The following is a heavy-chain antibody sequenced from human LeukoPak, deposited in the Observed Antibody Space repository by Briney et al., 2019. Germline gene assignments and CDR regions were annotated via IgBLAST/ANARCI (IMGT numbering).Heavy chain of an antibody. CDR1: GFTFSNYA. V-gene: IGHV3-15*01. CDR2: IKSKTDGGTT. J-gene: IGHJ6*02. CDR3: TTDPEEYSSSSFLYYYGMDV. Sequence: GGSLRLSCAASGFTFSNYAMSWVRQAPGKGLEWVGRIKSKTDGGTTDYAAPVKGRFTISRDDSKNTLYLQMNSLKTEDTAVYYCTTDPEEYSSSSFLYYYGMDVWGQGTTVTVSS. D-gene: IGHD6-6*01.